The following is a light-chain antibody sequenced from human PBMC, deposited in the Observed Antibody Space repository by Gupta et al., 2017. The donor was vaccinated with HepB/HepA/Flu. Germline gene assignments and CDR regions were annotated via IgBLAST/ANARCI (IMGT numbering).Light chain of an antibody. CDR1: NIGSKS. J-gene: IGLJ2*01. CDR3: QAWDSSSDHVV. CDR2: EDS. V-gene: IGLV3-21*03. Sequence: SYVLTQPPSVSVAPGKTARITCGGNNIGSKSVHWYQQKPGQAPVLVVYEDSDRPSGIPERFSGSNSGNTATLNISRVEAGDEADYYCQAWDSSSDHVVFGGGTKLTVL.